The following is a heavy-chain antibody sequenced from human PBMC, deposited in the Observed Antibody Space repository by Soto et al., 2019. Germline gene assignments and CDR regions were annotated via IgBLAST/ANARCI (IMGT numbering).Heavy chain of an antibody. D-gene: IGHD3-10*01. J-gene: IGHJ6*02. CDR2: IGTAGDT. V-gene: IGHV3-13*01. CDR1: GFTFSGYD. Sequence: GGSLRLSCAASGFTFSGYDMHWVRQATGKGLEWVSAIGTAGDTYYPGSVKGRFTISRENAKNSLYLQMNSLRAGDTAVYYCARATPRPGSGNGMDVWGQGTTVTVSS. CDR3: ARATPRPGSGNGMDV.